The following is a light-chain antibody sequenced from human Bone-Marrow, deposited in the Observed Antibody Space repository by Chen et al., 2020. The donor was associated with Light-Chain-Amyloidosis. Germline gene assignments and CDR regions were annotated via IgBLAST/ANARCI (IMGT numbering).Light chain of an antibody. V-gene: IGLV3-21*02. CDR3: QVWDRSSDRPV. CDR1: NIGSTS. Sequence: SYVLTQPSSVSVAPGQRARIAGGGNNIGSTSVHWYQQTPGQAPLLVVYDDSDRPSGIPERLSGSNSGNTATLTISRVEAGDEADYYCQVWDRSSDRPVFGGGTKLTVL. CDR2: DDS. J-gene: IGLJ3*02.